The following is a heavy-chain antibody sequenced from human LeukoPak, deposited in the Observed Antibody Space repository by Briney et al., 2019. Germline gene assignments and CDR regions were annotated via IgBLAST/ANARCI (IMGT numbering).Heavy chain of an antibody. CDR1: GYTFTVHH. CDR3: ARWRGYASDWSGPFDD. D-gene: IGHD6-19*01. CDR2: INPNSGGT. J-gene: IGHJ4*02. Sequence: ASVTVSFKASGYTFTVHHMHWVRQAPGQGQEWMGWINPNSGGTNYAQKFQGRVTMTRDTSMSTAYMEASRLRSDDTAIYYCARWRGYASDWSGPFDDWGQGTLVTVSS. V-gene: IGHV1-2*02.